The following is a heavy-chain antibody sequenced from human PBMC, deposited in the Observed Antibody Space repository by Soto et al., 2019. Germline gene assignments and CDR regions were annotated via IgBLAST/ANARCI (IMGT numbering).Heavy chain of an antibody. CDR2: IKQDGREK. CDR3: ARGAGFLIDY. CDR1: AFTFSSHW. V-gene: IGHV3-7*05. J-gene: IGHJ4*02. D-gene: IGHD3-3*01. Sequence: EVQLVESGGGLVQPGGSLRLSCATYAFTFSSHWMNWVRLAPGRGLEWGAIIKQDGREKYYVDSVKGRFTISRDNAKNSLYLQMNSLRVEDTAVYYCARGAGFLIDYWGQGTLVTVSS.